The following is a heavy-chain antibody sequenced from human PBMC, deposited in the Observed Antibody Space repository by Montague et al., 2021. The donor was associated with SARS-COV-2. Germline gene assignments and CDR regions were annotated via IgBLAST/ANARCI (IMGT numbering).Heavy chain of an antibody. J-gene: IGHJ5*02. CDR3: ARAGGFYDYWSGYSSSAGLLGP. Sequence: SETLSLTCTVSGGSVSSYYWSWIRQSPGKGLQWLGYIYYSGSTDYNPSLKSRVTMSVDTSKNQLSLRLNSVTTADTAVYFCARAGGFYDYWSGYSSSAGLLGPWGQGILVTVSS. D-gene: IGHD3-3*01. V-gene: IGHV4-59*02. CDR2: IYYSGST. CDR1: GGSVSSYY.